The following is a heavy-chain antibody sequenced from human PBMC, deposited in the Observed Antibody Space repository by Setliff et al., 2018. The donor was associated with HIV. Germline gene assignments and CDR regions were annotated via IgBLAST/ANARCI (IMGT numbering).Heavy chain of an antibody. CDR3: ARGTKFVWGRWFDP. D-gene: IGHD3-16*01. V-gene: IGHV4-34*01. Sequence: SETLSLTCAVYGGSFSDYYWSWIRQPPRKRLEWIGELNDGGSTNYNPSLKSRVTISVDTSKNQFSLRLTSVTAADTAVYYCARGTKFVWGRWFDPWGQGTLVTVSS. CDR2: LNDGGST. J-gene: IGHJ5*02. CDR1: GGSFSDYY.